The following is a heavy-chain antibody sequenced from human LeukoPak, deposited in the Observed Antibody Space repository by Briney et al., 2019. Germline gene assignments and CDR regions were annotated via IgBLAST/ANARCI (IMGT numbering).Heavy chain of an antibody. CDR3: ARAETYYYDSSGYLLDY. Sequence: SETLSLTCTVSGGSISSYYWSLIRQPPGKGLEWIGYIYYSGSTNYNPSLKSRVTISVDTSKNQFSLKLSSVTAADTAVYYCARAETYYYDSSGYLLDYWGQGTLVTVSS. CDR1: GGSISSYY. J-gene: IGHJ4*02. D-gene: IGHD3-22*01. CDR2: IYYSGST. V-gene: IGHV4-59*01.